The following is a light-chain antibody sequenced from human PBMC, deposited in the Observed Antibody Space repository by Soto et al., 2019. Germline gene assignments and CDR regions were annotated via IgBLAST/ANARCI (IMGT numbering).Light chain of an antibody. Sequence: EIVLTQSPGTLSLSPGERATLSCRASQSVSSSYLAWYQQKPGQAPRLLIYGASSRATGIPARFSGGGSGTDFTLTISSLEPEDFAVYYCQQYNNWPLTFGGGTKVDIK. V-gene: IGKV3-20*01. CDR2: GAS. CDR1: QSVSSSY. J-gene: IGKJ4*01. CDR3: QQYNNWPLT.